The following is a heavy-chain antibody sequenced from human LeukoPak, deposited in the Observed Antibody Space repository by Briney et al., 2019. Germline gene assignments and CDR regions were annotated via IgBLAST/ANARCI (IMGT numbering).Heavy chain of an antibody. CDR1: GGSISSSSYY. V-gene: IGHV4-39*01. Sequence: PSETLSLTCSVSGGSISSSSYYWGWLRQPPGKGLEGIGNVYYSGSTYYNPSLKSRVTISVDTSKNQFSLKLSSVTAADTAVYYCARRRGYDHFDYWGQGTLVTVSS. J-gene: IGHJ4*02. CDR3: ARRRGYDHFDY. D-gene: IGHD5-12*01. CDR2: VYYSGST.